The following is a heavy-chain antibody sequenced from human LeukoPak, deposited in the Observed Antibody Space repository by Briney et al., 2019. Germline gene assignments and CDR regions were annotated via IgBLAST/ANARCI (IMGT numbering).Heavy chain of an antibody. CDR2: IYHSGST. CDR3: ARTYGSGSSIDY. Sequence: SETLSLTCAVSGGSISGTSWWSWVRQPPGGGLEWIGEIYHSGSTKYNPSLKSQVTISVNKSKNQFSLKLSSVTAADTAVYYCARTYGSGSSIDYWGQGTLVTVSS. J-gene: IGHJ4*02. V-gene: IGHV4-4*02. CDR1: GGSISGTSW. D-gene: IGHD3-10*01.